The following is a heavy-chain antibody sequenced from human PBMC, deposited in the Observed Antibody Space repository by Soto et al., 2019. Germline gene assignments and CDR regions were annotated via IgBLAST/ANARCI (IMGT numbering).Heavy chain of an antibody. CDR3: ARVPGDYDFWSGYRYYYYGMDV. J-gene: IGHJ6*02. V-gene: IGHV4-39*01. CDR1: GGSISSSSYY. Sequence: SETLSLTCTVSGGSISSSSYYWGWIRQPPGKGLEWIGSIYYSGSTYYNPSLKSRVTISVDTSKNQFSLKLSSVTAADTAVYYCARVPGDYDFWSGYRYYYYGMDVWGQGTTVTVSS. CDR2: IYYSGST. D-gene: IGHD3-3*01.